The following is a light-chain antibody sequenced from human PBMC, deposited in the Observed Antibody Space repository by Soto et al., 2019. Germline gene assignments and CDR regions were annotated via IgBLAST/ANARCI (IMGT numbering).Light chain of an antibody. CDR2: GAS. V-gene: IGKV3-20*01. J-gene: IGKJ1*01. CDR3: QQYVSSPWA. CDR1: QSVTNSF. Sequence: EIVLAQSPGTLSLSPGERATLSCRASQSVTNSFLAWYQQKPGQAPRLLIYGASRRATGIPDRFAGSGSGTDFTLAISRLEPEALAVYYCQQYVSSPWAFGHGTKVEI.